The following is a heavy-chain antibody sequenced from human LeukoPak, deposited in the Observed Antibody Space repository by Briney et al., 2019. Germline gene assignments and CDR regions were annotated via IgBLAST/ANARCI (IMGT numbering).Heavy chain of an antibody. CDR3: ARDGTYFGDPLSRGFDY. D-gene: IGHD3-10*01. Sequence: ASVKVSCKASGYTFTSYGISWVRQAPGQGLEWMGWNSAYNGNTKYAQKFQGRVTMTTDTSTSTAYMELRSLRSDDTAVYYCARDGTYFGDPLSRGFDYWGQGTLVTVSS. CDR1: GYTFTSYG. CDR2: NSAYNGNT. J-gene: IGHJ4*02. V-gene: IGHV1-18*01.